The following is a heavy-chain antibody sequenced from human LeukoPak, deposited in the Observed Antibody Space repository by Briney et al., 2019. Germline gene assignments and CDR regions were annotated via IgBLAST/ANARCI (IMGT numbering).Heavy chain of an antibody. J-gene: IGHJ4*02. Sequence: PGGSLRLSCAASGFTFSSYAMSWVRQAPGKGLEWVSIIYPDGKTYYADSVKGRFTVSRDNSKNTFYLQMNSLRVEDTAIYYCARVSAPYAGNSYPGVFDFWGQGTLVTVSS. D-gene: IGHD4-23*01. CDR3: ARVSAPYAGNSYPGVFDF. CDR1: GFTFSSYA. CDR2: IYPDGKT. V-gene: IGHV3-23*03.